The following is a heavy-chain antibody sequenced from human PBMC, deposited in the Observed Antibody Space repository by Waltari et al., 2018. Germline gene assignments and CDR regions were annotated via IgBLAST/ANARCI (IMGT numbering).Heavy chain of an antibody. J-gene: IGHJ6*03. CDR1: GYTFTGYY. CDR2: INPNSGGT. V-gene: IGHV1-2*06. Sequence: QVQLVQSGAEVKKPGASVKVSCKASGYTFTGYYMHWVRQAPGQGLEWMGRINPNSGGTNYAQKFQGRVTMTRDTSSSTAYMELSRLRSDDTAVYYCATDAVAANADYYYYYMDVWGKGTTVTVSS. D-gene: IGHD6-19*01. CDR3: ATDAVAANADYYYYYMDV.